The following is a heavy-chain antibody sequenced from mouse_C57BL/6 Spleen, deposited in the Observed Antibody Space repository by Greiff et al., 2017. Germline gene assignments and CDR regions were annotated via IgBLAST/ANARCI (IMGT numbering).Heavy chain of an antibody. CDR3: ARHGSTLSTMITTGAMDY. CDR1: GFSLTSYG. CDR2: IWSDGST. J-gene: IGHJ4*01. D-gene: IGHD2-4*01. Sequence: QVQLKESGPGLVAPSQSLSITCTVSGFSLTSYGVHWVRQPPGKGLEWLVVIWSDGSTTYNSALKSRLSISKDNSKSQVFLKMNSLQTDDTAMYYCARHGSTLSTMITTGAMDYWGQGTSVTVSS. V-gene: IGHV2-6-1*01.